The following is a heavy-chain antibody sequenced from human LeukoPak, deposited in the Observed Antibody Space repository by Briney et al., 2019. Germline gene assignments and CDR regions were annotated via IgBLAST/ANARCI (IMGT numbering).Heavy chain of an antibody. D-gene: IGHD5-24*01. J-gene: IGHJ5*02. Sequence: ASVKVSCKAFVYTFTGYWMHWVRQAPGQGPEWMGVISPSGGSTIYAQKFKGRVTLIRDMSTSTDYLELSSMRSEDTAVYYCARDNSVRDEAWWFNPWGEGTLVTVSS. V-gene: IGHV1-46*01. CDR1: VYTFTGYW. CDR2: ISPSGGST. CDR3: ARDNSVRDEAWWFNP.